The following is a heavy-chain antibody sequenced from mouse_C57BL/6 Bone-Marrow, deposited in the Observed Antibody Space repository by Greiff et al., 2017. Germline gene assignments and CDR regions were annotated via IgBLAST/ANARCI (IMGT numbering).Heavy chain of an antibody. V-gene: IGHV5-4*01. CDR1: GFTFSSYA. CDR3: ASSFFYYAMDY. Sequence: EVQLQESGGGLVKPGGSLKLSCAASGFTFSSYAMSWVRQTPEKRLAWVATISDGGSYTYYPDNVKGRFTISRDNAKNNLYLQMSHLKSEDTAMYYCASSFFYYAMDYWGQGTSVTVSS. CDR2: ISDGGSYT. D-gene: IGHD1-1*01. J-gene: IGHJ4*01.